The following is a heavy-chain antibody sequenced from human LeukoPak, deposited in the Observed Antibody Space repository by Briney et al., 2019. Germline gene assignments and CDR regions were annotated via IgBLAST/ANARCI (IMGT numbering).Heavy chain of an antibody. CDR3: ASRDHAAAGTGY. D-gene: IGHD6-13*01. V-gene: IGHV3-30-3*01. CDR1: GFTFNNYA. CDR2: ISHDGANT. J-gene: IGHJ4*02. Sequence: GSLRLSCVASGFTFNNYAIHWVRQAPGKGLEWVAVISHDGANTNYADSVKGRFTISRDNSKNTLYLQMNSLRTEDTAVYYCASRDHAAAGTGYWGQGTLVTVSS.